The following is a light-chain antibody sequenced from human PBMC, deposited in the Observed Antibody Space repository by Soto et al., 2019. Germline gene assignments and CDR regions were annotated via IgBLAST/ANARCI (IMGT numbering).Light chain of an antibody. J-gene: IGKJ1*01. V-gene: IGKV1-5*03. CDR1: QTISSW. Sequence: DMQMPPSPSTQSGCVGDTVTRPFXASQTISSWLAWYQQKPGKAPKLLIYKASTLKSGVPSRFSGSGSGTEFTLTISSLQPDGFATYYCQQYNSYSEAFGQGTKVDI. CDR3: QQYNSYSEA. CDR2: KAS.